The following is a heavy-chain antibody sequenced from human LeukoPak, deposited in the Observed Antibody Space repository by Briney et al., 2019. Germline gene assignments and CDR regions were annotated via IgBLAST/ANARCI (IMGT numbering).Heavy chain of an antibody. CDR2: IWYDGSNK. J-gene: IGHJ4*02. CDR1: GFTFSSYG. Sequence: PGGSLRLSCAASGFTFSSYGMHWVRQAPGKGLEWVAVIWYDGSNKYYADSVKGRFTISRDNPKNTLYLQMNSLRAEDTAVYYCASRTGDLPYWGQGTLVTVSS. V-gene: IGHV3-33*01. D-gene: IGHD7-27*01. CDR3: ASRTGDLPY.